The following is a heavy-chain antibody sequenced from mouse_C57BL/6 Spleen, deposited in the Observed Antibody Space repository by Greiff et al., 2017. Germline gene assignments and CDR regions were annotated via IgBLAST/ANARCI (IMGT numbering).Heavy chain of an antibody. CDR3: ARPGSRYVDYARDY. J-gene: IGHJ4*01. Sequence: QVQLQQPGAELVKPGASVKLSCKASGYTFTSYWMQWVKQRPGQGLEWIGEIDPSDSYTNYNQKFKGKATLTVDTSSSTAYMQLSSLTSEDSAVYYCARPGSRYVDYARDYWGQGTSVTVSS. CDR2: IDPSDSYT. D-gene: IGHD1-1*01. V-gene: IGHV1-50*01. CDR1: GYTFTSYW.